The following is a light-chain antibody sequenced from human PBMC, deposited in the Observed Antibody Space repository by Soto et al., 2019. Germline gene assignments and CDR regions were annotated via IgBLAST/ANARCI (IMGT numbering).Light chain of an antibody. CDR3: QQSDRTPPT. CDR2: AAS. J-gene: IGKJ1*01. V-gene: IGKV1-39*01. Sequence: DIQMTQSPSSLSASVGDRVTITCRASQSISSYLNWYQQIPGKAPKLLIYAASSLQSGVPSRLSGSGSGTDFTLTISSLQPEDFATYYCQQSDRTPPTFGQGTKVDIK. CDR1: QSISSY.